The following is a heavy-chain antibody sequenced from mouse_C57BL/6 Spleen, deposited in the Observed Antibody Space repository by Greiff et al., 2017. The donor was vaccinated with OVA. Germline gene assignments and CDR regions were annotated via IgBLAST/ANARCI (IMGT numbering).Heavy chain of an antibody. Sequence: EVQLQQSGPELVKPGASVKISCKASGYSFTDYNMNWVKQSNGKSLEWIGVINPNYGTTSYNQKFKGKATLTVDQSSSTAYMQLNSLTSEDSAVYYCASVITTVVAPYAMDYWGQGTSVTVSS. D-gene: IGHD1-1*01. CDR1: GYSFTDYN. CDR3: ASVITTVVAPYAMDY. V-gene: IGHV1-39*01. J-gene: IGHJ4*01. CDR2: INPNYGTT.